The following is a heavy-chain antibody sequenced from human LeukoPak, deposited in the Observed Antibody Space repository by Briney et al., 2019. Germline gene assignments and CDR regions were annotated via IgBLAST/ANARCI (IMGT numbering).Heavy chain of an antibody. J-gene: IGHJ4*02. CDR1: GGSISSYY. CDR2: IYYSGST. V-gene: IGHV4-59*08. D-gene: IGHD5-12*01. CDR3: ARLHFFGYSGYAFDY. Sequence: SETLSLTCTVSGGSISSYYWSWIRQPPGKGLEWIGYIYYSGSTNYNPSLKSRVTISVDTSKNQFSLRLSSVTAADTAAYYCARLHFFGYSGYAFDYWGQGTLVTVSS.